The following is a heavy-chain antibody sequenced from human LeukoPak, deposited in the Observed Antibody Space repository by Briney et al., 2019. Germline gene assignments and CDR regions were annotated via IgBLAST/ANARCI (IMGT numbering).Heavy chain of an antibody. CDR2: IKQDGSEK. D-gene: IGHD2-2*01. V-gene: IGHV3-7*01. CDR1: GFTFSNAW. Sequence: GGSLRLSCAASGFTFSNAWMSWVRQAPGKGLEWVANIKQDGSEKYYVDSVKGRFTISRDNAKNSLYLQMNSLRAEDTAVYYCARDTGGGYCSSTSCYANAFDIWGQGTMVTVSS. J-gene: IGHJ3*02. CDR3: ARDTGGGYCSSTSCYANAFDI.